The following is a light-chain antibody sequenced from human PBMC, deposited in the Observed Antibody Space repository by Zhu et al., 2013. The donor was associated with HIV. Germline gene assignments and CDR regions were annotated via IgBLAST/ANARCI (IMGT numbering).Light chain of an antibody. CDR2: GAS. CDR3: QYYGLSPPWT. CDR1: QRVTSGY. J-gene: IGKJ1*01. V-gene: IGKV3-20*01. Sequence: EIVLTQSPGSLSLSPGERATISCRASQRVTSGYIAWYLQKPGQAPRLLIYGASSRATGIPDRISGSGSGTDFTLTINSLEPEDFAVYYCQYYGLSPPWTSGQRDQGGNQT.